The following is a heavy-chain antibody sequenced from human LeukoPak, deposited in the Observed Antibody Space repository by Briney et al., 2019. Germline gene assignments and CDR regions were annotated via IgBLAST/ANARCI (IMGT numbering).Heavy chain of an antibody. D-gene: IGHD2-2*01. J-gene: IGHJ3*02. V-gene: IGHV4-59*08. CDR2: IYYSGST. CDR3: ARHDSSLYCSSTSCYDAFDI. CDR1: GDSITSYY. Sequence: TPSETLSLTCTVSGDSITSYYWSWTRQPPGKGLEWIGYIYYSGSTNYNPSLKSRVSISVDTSKNQFSLKLSSVTAADTAVYYCARHDSSLYCSSTSCYDAFDIWGQGTMVTVSS.